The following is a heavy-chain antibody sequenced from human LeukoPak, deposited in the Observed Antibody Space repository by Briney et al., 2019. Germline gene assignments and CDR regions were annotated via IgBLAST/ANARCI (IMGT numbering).Heavy chain of an antibody. CDR3: VKDLLQVTMKKLDH. D-gene: IGHD4-11*01. CDR1: GFTFSSYS. CDR2: IRGDGVDV. Sequence: PGGSLRLSCSVSGFTFSSYSMHWVRQAPGKGLEYVSVIRGDGVDVYYTDSVKGRFTISRDNSKNTLYLQMSSLRPEDTAVYYCVKDLLQVTMKKLDHWGQGTLVTVSS. J-gene: IGHJ4*02. V-gene: IGHV3-64D*06.